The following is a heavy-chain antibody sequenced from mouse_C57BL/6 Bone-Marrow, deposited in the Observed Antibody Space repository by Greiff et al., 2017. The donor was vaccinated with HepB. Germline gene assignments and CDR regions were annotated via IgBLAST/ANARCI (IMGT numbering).Heavy chain of an antibody. Sequence: QVQLQQPGAELVKPGASVKVSCKASGYTFTSYWMHWVKQRPGQGLEWIGRIHPSDSDTNYNQKFKGKATLTVDKSSSTAYMQLISLTSEDSAVYYCAIRCAITTVVATPATSWYFDVWGTETTVTVSS. CDR3: AIRCAITTVVATPATSWYFDV. CDR2: IHPSDSDT. J-gene: IGHJ1*03. D-gene: IGHD1-1*01. CDR1: GYTFTSYW. V-gene: IGHV1-74*01.